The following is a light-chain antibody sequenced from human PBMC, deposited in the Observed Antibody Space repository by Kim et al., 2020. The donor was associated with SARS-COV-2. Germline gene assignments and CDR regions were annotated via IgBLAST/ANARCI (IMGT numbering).Light chain of an antibody. CDR1: QSLVHSNGITF. J-gene: IGKJ2*01. CDR2: KVS. Sequence: DVVLTQSPLSLPVSPGQAASISCRSSQSLVHSNGITFLSWFQQRPGQSPRRLIYKVSNRDSGVPDRFSGSGSGNDFTLKISSVEGEDVGIYYCMQGVHWPYTFGQGTKLEI. V-gene: IGKV2-30*02. CDR3: MQGVHWPYT.